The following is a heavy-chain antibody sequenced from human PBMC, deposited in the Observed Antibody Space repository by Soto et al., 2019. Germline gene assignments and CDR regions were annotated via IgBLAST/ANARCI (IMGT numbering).Heavy chain of an antibody. V-gene: IGHV4-59*01. Sequence: QVQLQQSGPRLVKSSETLSLVCSVSGDSIIRSFWGWIRQSPGKGLQYIGYISDSGVTDYDPSLKSRVTISVDTSKSQFSLKLTPVTAADTAVYYCARGAGDFSGTDSFDIWGQGTMVTVSS. D-gene: IGHD1-1*01. CDR1: GDSIIRSF. J-gene: IGHJ3*02. CDR2: ISDSGVT. CDR3: ARGAGDFSGTDSFDI.